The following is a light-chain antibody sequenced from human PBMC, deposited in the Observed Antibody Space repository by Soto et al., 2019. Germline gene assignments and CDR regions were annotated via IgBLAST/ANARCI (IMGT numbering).Light chain of an antibody. V-gene: IGKV3-15*01. Sequence: EIVLTQSPGTLSLSPGETATLSCRASQGVSSRYLAWYQQRPGQAPRLLIYIASTRATGIPARFTGSGSGTEFTLTISSLQSEDFAVYYCQQYHIWPPWTSGQGTKVDIK. J-gene: IGKJ1*01. CDR3: QQYHIWPPWT. CDR2: IAS. CDR1: QGVSSRY.